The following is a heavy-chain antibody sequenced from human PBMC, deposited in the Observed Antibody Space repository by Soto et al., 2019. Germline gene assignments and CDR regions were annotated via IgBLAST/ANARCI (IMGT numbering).Heavy chain of an antibody. J-gene: IGHJ6*02. CDR2: ISYDGSNT. D-gene: IGHD3-10*02. CDR3: ARDHGMFLSYYYYGMDV. V-gene: IGHV3-30*03. Sequence: QVQLVESGGAVVQPGRSLRLSCAASGFTLSNYGIHWVRQSPGKGLEWVAVISYDGSNTHYAESVKGRFNISRDDSKNTVFLQMNNLRGEDSAVYYCARDHGMFLSYYYYGMDVWGQGTTVSVSS. CDR1: GFTLSNYG.